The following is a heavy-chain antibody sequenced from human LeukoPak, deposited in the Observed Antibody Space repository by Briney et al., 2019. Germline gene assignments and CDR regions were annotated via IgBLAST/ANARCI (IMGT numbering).Heavy chain of an antibody. J-gene: IGHJ4*01. CDR2: ISYDGNNK. D-gene: IGHD3-10*01. CDR3: ASGRFGELGYFDY. Sequence: PGRSLRLSCAASGFTFSSSVMHWVRQAPGKGLEWVAVISYDGNNKYYVDSVKGRFTISRDNSKNTLYLQMNSLRAEDTAVYYCASGRFGELGYFDYWGHGTLVTVSS. V-gene: IGHV3-30-3*01. CDR1: GFTFSSSV.